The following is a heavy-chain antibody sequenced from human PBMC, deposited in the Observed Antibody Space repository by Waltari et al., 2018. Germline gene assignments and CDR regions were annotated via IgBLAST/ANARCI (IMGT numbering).Heavy chain of an antibody. CDR2: INQDGSEK. J-gene: IGHJ4*02. D-gene: IGHD2-15*01. CDR3: ARTMRGGGNY. CDR1: GFTFSTYW. V-gene: IGHV3-7*01. Sequence: EVQLVESGGGLVQPGGSLRLSCAASGFTFSTYWINWVRQSPGKGLEWGANINQDGSEKYYVDSVKGRFTISRDNAKNSLYLQMNSLRVEDTAVYYCARTMRGGGNYWGQGTLVTVSS.